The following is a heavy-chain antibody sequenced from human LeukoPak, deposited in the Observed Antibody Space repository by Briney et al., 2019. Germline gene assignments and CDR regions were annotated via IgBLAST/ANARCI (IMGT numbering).Heavy chain of an antibody. D-gene: IGHD5-18*01. CDR1: GFTFSNAW. J-gene: IGHJ4*02. Sequence: GGSLRLSCAASGFTFSNAWMSWVRQAPGKGREWVGRIKSKTDGGTTDYAAPVKGRFTISRDDSKNTLYLQMNSLKTEDTAVYYCTSMWIQLWSRPYYFDYWGQGTLVTVSS. V-gene: IGHV3-15*01. CDR2: IKSKTDGGTT. CDR3: TSMWIQLWSRPYYFDY.